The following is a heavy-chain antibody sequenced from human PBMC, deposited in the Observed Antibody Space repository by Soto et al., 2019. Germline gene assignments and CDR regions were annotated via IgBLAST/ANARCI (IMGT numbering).Heavy chain of an antibody. CDR2: IKPISDIT. D-gene: IGHD4-4*01. V-gene: IGHV1-69*13. CDR1: GDTFGRFT. J-gene: IGHJ5*02. Sequence: SVKVSCKASGDTFGRFTINWVRQAPGQGLEWMGGIKPISDITNYAQRFQGRVTFTADASTSTVYLELSSLRSEDTAMYYCARDPSTINKLIGVWFNPWGQGTLVTVSS. CDR3: ARDPSTINKLIGVWFNP.